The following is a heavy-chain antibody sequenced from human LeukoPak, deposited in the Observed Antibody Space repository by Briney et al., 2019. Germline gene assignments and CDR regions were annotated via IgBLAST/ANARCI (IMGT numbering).Heavy chain of an antibody. V-gene: IGHV3-21*01. J-gene: IGHJ4*02. D-gene: IGHD5-12*01. Sequence: GGSLRLSCAASGFTFSSYSMNWVRQAPGKGLEWVSSISSTSSYIYYADSVQGRFTISRDNAKNSLHLQMNSLRAEDTAVYYCARGGYTGYDFAFDYWGQGTLVTVSS. CDR1: GFTFSSYS. CDR3: ARGGYTGYDFAFDY. CDR2: ISSTSSYI.